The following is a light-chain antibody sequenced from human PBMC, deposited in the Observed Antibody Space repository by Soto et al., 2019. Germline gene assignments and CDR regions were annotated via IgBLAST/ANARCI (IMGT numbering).Light chain of an antibody. CDR2: GVS. CDR3: QHYGTSPWT. Sequence: ETVLTQSPGTLSLSPGERATLSCRASQSVSSNSLAWFQQKPGQAPRLLIFGVSSRATGIPDRFSGSGSGTDFTLTISRLEPEDFAVYYCQHYGTSPWTFGQGTKVEIK. J-gene: IGKJ1*01. V-gene: IGKV3-20*01. CDR1: QSVSSNS.